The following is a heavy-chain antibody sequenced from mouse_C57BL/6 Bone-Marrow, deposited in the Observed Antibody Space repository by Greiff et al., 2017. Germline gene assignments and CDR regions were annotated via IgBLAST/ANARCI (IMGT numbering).Heavy chain of an antibody. Sequence: VQLQQSGAELVRPGASVKLSCTASGFNIKDDYMHWVKQRPEQGLEWIGWIDPENGDTEYASKFQGKATITADKSSNAAYLQLSSLTSEYTAVYYCTTRYYYGSRLDYFDYWGQGTTLTVSS. CDR1: GFNIKDDY. J-gene: IGHJ2*01. CDR3: TTRYYYGSRLDYFDY. D-gene: IGHD1-1*01. CDR2: IDPENGDT. V-gene: IGHV14-4*01.